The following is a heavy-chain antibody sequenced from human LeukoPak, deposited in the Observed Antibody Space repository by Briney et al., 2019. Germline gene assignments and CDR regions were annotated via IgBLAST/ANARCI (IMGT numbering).Heavy chain of an antibody. CDR3: ARDLTDCSSTSCNSDAFDI. V-gene: IGHV1-69*05. Sequence: ASVKVSCKASGGTFSSYAISWVRQAPGQGLEWMGGIIPIFGTANYAQKFQGRVTITTDESTSTAYMELSSLRSEDTAVYYCARDLTDCSSTSCNSDAFDIWGQGTMSPSLQ. J-gene: IGHJ3*02. CDR2: IIPIFGTA. CDR1: GGTFSSYA. D-gene: IGHD2-2*01.